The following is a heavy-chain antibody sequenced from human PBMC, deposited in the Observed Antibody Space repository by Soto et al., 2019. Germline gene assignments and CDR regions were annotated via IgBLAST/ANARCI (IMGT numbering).Heavy chain of an antibody. V-gene: IGHV3-21*01. J-gene: IGHJ4*02. CDR3: AREGYSSTSPLFDY. CDR2: ISSSSSYI. CDR1: GFTFSSYS. Sequence: SLRLSCAASGFTFSSYSMNWVRQAPGKGLEWVSSISSSSSYIYYADSVKGRFTISRDNAKNSLYLQMNSLRAEDTAVYYCAREGYSSTSPLFDYWGQGTLVTVSS. D-gene: IGHD6-13*01.